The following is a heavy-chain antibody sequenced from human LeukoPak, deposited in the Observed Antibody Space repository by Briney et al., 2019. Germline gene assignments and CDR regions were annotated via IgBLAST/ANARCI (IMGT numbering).Heavy chain of an antibody. CDR1: VYTFTAYY. Sequence: ASVKVSCKPSVYTFTAYYLHWVRQAPGQGLEWMGWIYPNTGGTKSTQKFQGRVAMTRDTAISTAYMEINRLTSDDTAVYYCAREPGTATGYWGQGTLVTVSP. CDR3: AREPGTATGY. J-gene: IGHJ4*02. V-gene: IGHV1-2*02. CDR2: IYPNTGGT. D-gene: IGHD1-1*01.